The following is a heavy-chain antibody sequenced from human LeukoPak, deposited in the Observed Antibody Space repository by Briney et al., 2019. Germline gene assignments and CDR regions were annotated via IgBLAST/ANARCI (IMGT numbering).Heavy chain of an antibody. V-gene: IGHV1-18*01. CDR3: AREEDSYPAAMCTSDY. CDR2: ISAYNGNT. D-gene: IGHD2-2*01. Sequence: ASVKVSFKSAGYAFTSYGISWVRQAPGQGLEWMWWISAYNGNTNYSQKLQGRVTMTTDTATSTAYMELRSLRSDDTAVYYCAREEDSYPAAMCTSDYWGQGTLVTVSS. CDR1: GYAFTSYG. J-gene: IGHJ4*02.